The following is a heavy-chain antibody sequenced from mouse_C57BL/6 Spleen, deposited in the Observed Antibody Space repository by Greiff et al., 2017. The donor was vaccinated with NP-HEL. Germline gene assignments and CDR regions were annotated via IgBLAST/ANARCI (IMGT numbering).Heavy chain of an antibody. D-gene: IGHD1-1*01. CDR3: ARGGITTVVGAMDY. J-gene: IGHJ4*01. V-gene: IGHV1-55*01. CDR2: IYPGSGST. Sequence: QVQLKQPGAELVKPGASVKMSCKASGYTFTSYWITWVKQRPGQGLEWIGDIYPGSGSTNYNEKFKSKATLTVDTSSSTAYMQLSSLTSEDSAVYYCARGGITTVVGAMDYWGQGTSVTVSS. CDR1: GYTFTSYW.